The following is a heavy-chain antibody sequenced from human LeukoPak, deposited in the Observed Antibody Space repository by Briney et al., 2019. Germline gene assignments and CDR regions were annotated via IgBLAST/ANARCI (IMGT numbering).Heavy chain of an antibody. J-gene: IGHJ6*02. CDR2: VNGQGDTT. CDR1: GFTFSNYA. CDR3: AEDLYSWNSGMDV. D-gene: IGHD1-1*01. V-gene: IGHV3-23*01. Sequence: GGSLRLSCVASGFTFSNYAMTWVRQAPGKGLEGVSVVNGQGDTTFYADSVKGRLTISRDNSKNTVYLQLNSLLAEDTAVYFCAEDLYSWNSGMDVWGQGTTVTVSS.